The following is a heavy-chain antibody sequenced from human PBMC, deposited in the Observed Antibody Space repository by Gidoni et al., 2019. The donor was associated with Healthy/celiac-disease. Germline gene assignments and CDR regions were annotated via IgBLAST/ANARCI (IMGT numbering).Heavy chain of an antibody. CDR3: ARHPPGIAVADDGNWFDP. Sequence: QVQLQESGPGLVKPSETLSLTCTVSGGSISSYYWSWIRQPPGKGLEGIGYIYCRGSTNSNPSLKIRFTISVDTSKHQFSLKLSSVTAADTAVYYCARHPPGIAVADDGNWFDPWGQGTLVTVSS. J-gene: IGHJ5*02. CDR1: GGSISSYY. CDR2: IYCRGST. V-gene: IGHV4-59*08. D-gene: IGHD6-19*01.